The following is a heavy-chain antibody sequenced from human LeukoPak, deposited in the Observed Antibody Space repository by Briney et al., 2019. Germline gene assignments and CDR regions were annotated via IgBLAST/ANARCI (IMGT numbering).Heavy chain of an antibody. D-gene: IGHD1-1*01. J-gene: IGHJ5*02. CDR2: IRSKPNSYAT. CDR3: TRPRGTGTTGDWFDP. Sequence: GGSVRLSCAASGFTFSGSAMHWVRQASGKGLEWVGRIRSKPNSYATAYAASVKGRFTISRDDSKNTAYLQMNSLRTEDTAVYYCTRPRGTGTTGDWFDPWGQGTLVTVSS. V-gene: IGHV3-73*01. CDR1: GFTFSGSA.